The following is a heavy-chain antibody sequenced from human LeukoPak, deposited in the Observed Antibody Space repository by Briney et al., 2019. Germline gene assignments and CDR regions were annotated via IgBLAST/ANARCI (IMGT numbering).Heavy chain of an antibody. CDR3: ATPRQLRFLEWLTDRTRYYFDY. D-gene: IGHD3-3*01. Sequence: GASVKVSCKASGGTFSSYAISWVRQAPGQGLEWMGGIIPIFGTANYAQKFQGRVTITADESTSTAYMELSSLRSEDTAVYYCATPRQLRFLEWLTDRTRYYFDYWGQGTLVTVSS. CDR1: GGTFSSYA. V-gene: IGHV1-69*13. CDR2: IIPIFGTA. J-gene: IGHJ4*02.